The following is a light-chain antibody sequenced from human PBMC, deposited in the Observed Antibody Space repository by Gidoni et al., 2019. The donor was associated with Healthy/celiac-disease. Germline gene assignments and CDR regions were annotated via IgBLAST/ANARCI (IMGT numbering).Light chain of an antibody. J-gene: IGKJ1*01. CDR2: KAS. CDR1: QSISSW. V-gene: IGKV1-5*03. CDR3: QQYNSDLWT. Sequence: DIQMTQSPSTLSASVGDRVTITCRASQSISSWLAWYQQKPGKAPKLLIYKASSLESEVPSRFSGSGSGTEFTLTISSLQPDDFATYYCQQYNSDLWTFGQGTKVEIK.